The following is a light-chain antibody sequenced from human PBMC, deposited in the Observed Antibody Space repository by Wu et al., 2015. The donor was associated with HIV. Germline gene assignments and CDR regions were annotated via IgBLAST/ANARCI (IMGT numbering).Light chain of an antibody. J-gene: IGKJ4*01. V-gene: IGKV3-11*01. CDR3: QQRSNWPPVPI. CDR2: DAS. CDR1: QSVSSY. Sequence: EIVLTQSPATLSLSPGERATLSCRASQSVSSYLAWYQQKPGQAPRLLIYDASNRATGIPARFSGSGSGTDFTLTISSLEPEDFAVYYCQQRSNWPPVPIFGGGTKVEIK.